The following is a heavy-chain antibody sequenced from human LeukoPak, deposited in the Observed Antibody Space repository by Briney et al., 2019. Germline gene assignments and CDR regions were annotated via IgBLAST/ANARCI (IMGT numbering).Heavy chain of an antibody. V-gene: IGHV4-59*01. J-gene: IGHJ6*02. Sequence: SETLSLTCTVSGGSISSYYWSGIRQPPGKGLEGIGYIYYSGSTNYNPSLKSRVTISVDTSKNQFSLKLSSVTAADTAVYYCARGPITIFGVVIIQDGMDVWGQGTTVTVSS. CDR2: IYYSGST. D-gene: IGHD3-3*01. CDR3: ARGPITIFGVVIIQDGMDV. CDR1: GGSISSYY.